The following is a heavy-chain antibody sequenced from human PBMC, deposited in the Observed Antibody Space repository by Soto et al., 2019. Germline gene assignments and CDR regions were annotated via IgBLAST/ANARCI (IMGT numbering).Heavy chain of an antibody. CDR2: INPNSGGT. V-gene: IGHV1-2*04. Sequence: ASVKVSCKASGYTFTGYYMHWVRQAPGQGLEWMGWINPNSGGTNYAQKFQGWVTMTRDTSISTAYMELSRLRSDDTAVYYCARAGRLWFGELLLYFDYWGQGTLVTVSS. J-gene: IGHJ4*02. CDR1: GYTFTGYY. CDR3: ARAGRLWFGELLLYFDY. D-gene: IGHD3-10*01.